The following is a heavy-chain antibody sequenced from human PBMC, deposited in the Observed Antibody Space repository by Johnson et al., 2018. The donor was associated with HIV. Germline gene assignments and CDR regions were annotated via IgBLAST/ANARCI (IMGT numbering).Heavy chain of an antibody. D-gene: IGHD7-27*01. V-gene: IGHV3-30-3*01. CDR1: GFTFSTYA. J-gene: IGHJ3*01. CDR2: ISYDGSNK. CDR3: AKAYLLGPPNDAFHV. Sequence: QVQLVESGGGVVQPGRSLRLSCAASGFTFSTYAMHWVRQAPGKGLEWVALISYDGSNKYYADSVKGRFTISRDNSKNTLFLQMISLRAEDTAVYYCAKAYLLGPPNDAFHVWGQGTMVTVSS.